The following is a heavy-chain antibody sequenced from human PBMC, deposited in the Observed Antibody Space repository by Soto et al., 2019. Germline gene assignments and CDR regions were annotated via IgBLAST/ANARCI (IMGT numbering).Heavy chain of an antibody. CDR3: ARHHDSGSYYPFDY. J-gene: IGHJ4*02. CDR2: FYYSGST. Sequence: QLQLQESGPGLVKPSETLYLTCAVSDDSISSSSYYWGWIRQPPGKGLEWIGSFYYSGSTYYNPSLKSRVTISVDASKNQFSLKLSSVTAADTAVYYCARHHDSGSYYPFDYWGQGTLVTVST. CDR1: DDSISSSSYY. D-gene: IGHD3-10*01. V-gene: IGHV4-39*01.